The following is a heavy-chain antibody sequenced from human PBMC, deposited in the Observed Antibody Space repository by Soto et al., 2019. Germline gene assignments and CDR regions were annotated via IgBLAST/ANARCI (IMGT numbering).Heavy chain of an antibody. CDR2: ISWDGGST. V-gene: IGHV3-43*01. Sequence: PGGSLRLSCAASGFTFDDYTMHWVRQAPGKGLEWVSLISWDGGSTYYADSVKGRFTISRDNSKNSLYLQMNSLRTEDTALYYCAKDNEAVALGDYGMDVWGQGTTVTVS. CDR3: AKDNEAVALGDYGMDV. J-gene: IGHJ6*02. CDR1: GFTFDDYT. D-gene: IGHD6-19*01.